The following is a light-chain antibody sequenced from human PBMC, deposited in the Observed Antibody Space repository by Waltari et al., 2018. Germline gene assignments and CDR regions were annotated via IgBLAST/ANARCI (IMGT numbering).Light chain of an antibody. J-gene: IGKJ5*01. V-gene: IGKV1-5*03. CDR3: QHYNTYSRSIT. CDR2: KAS. CDR1: QSISSW. Sequence: DIQMTQSPSTLSASVGDRVTIACRASQSISSWLAWYQQKPGKAPKLLIYKASTLESGVPSRFSGSGSGTEFTLTISSLQPDDVATYYCQHYNTYSRSITFGQGTRLEIQ.